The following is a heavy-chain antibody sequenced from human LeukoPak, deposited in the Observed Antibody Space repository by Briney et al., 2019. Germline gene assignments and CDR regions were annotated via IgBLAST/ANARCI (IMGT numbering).Heavy chain of an antibody. V-gene: IGHV1-2*02. CDR3: ARDPAIYYVSDYYFDN. J-gene: IGHJ4*02. CDR1: GYTFTGYY. CDR2: INPSTGGT. D-gene: IGHD3-10*02. Sequence: GASVKVSCKASGYTFTGYYMHWMRQAPGQGLEWMGWINPSTGGTNYAQKFQGRVTMTRDTSITTAYMELTSLRSDDTAVYYCARDPAIYYVSDYYFDNWGQGTLVTVSS.